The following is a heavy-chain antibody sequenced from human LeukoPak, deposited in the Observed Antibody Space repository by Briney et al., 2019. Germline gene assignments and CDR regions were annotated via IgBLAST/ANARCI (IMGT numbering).Heavy chain of an antibody. CDR3: AKDWTKYYYDSSGYSLDWFDP. Sequence: GGSLRLSCAASGFTFSSYAMSWVRQAPGKGLEWVSAISGSGGSTYYADSVKGRFTISRDNSKTTLYLQMNSLRAEDTAVYYCAKDWTKYYYDSSGYSLDWFDPWGQGTLVTVSS. CDR2: ISGSGGST. J-gene: IGHJ5*02. CDR1: GFTFSSYA. V-gene: IGHV3-23*01. D-gene: IGHD3-22*01.